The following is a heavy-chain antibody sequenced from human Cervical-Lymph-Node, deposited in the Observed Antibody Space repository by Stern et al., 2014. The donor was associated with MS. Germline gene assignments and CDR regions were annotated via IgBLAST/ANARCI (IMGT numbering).Heavy chain of an antibody. CDR2: IIPMLSTA. Sequence: VQLVQSGAEVKKPGSSVRVSCKASGGTFSSYAISWVRQAPGQGLEWMGGIIPMLSTANYAQKFQGRVTITADDSTTTAYMEVSSLRSEDTAVYYCASSVGELTPEAVWGQGTTVTVFS. J-gene: IGHJ6*02. V-gene: IGHV1-69*01. CDR1: GGTFSSYA. D-gene: IGHD3-10*01. CDR3: ASSVGELTPEAV.